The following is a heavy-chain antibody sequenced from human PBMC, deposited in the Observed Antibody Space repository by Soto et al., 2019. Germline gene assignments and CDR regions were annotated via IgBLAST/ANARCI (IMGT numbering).Heavy chain of an antibody. V-gene: IGHV4-61*01. CDR1: GGSVSSGSYY. CDR2: IYYSGST. D-gene: IGHD3-16*02. J-gene: IGHJ3*02. CDR3: ARDRSYDYVWGSYRAHDAFDI. Sequence: PSETLSLTCTVSGGSVSSGSYYWSWIRQPPGKGLEWIGYIYYSGSTNYDPSLKSRVTISVDTSKNQFSLKLSSVTAADTAVYYCARDRSYDYVWGSYRAHDAFDIWGQGTMVT.